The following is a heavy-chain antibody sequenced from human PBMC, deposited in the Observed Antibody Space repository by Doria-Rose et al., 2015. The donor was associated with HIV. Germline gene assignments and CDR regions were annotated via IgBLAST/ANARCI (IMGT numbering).Heavy chain of an antibody. J-gene: IGHJ4*02. CDR1: GVSLSSPGMG. D-gene: IGHD6-13*01. Sequence: SGPVLVKPTETLTLTCTVSGVSLSSPGMGVSWIRQPPGKALEWLANIASDDARSYKTSLKNRLTISRSTSKSQVVLTMTDMDPVDTATYYCARIKSSRWYHKYYFDFWGQGTLVIVAA. CDR3: ARIKSSRWYHKYYFDF. CDR2: IASDDAR. V-gene: IGHV2-26*01.